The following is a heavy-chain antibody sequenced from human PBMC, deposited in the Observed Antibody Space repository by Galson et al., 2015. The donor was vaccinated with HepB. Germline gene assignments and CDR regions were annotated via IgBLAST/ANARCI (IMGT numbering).Heavy chain of an antibody. V-gene: IGHV3-30*03. CDR3: AIAGYCSGGSCSLPFDI. CDR2: ISYDGSNK. D-gene: IGHD2-15*01. J-gene: IGHJ3*02. Sequence: SLRLSCAASGFTFSSYGMHWVRQAPGKGLEWVAVISYDGSNKYYADSVKGRFTISRDNSKNTLYLQMNSLRAEDTAVYYCAIAGYCSGGSCSLPFDIWGQGTMVTVSS. CDR1: GFTFSSYG.